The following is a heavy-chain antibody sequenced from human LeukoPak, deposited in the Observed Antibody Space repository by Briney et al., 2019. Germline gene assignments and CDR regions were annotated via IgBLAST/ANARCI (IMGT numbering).Heavy chain of an antibody. V-gene: IGHV1-3*01. Sequence: ASVKVSCRASGYTFTSYAMHWVRQAPGQRLEWMGWINAGNGNTKYSQKFQGRVTITRDTSASTAYMELSSLRSEDTAVYYCARVAAAGIVTRINWFDPWGQGTPVTVSS. CDR1: GYTFTSYA. J-gene: IGHJ5*02. CDR3: ARVAAAGIVTRINWFDP. D-gene: IGHD6-13*01. CDR2: INAGNGNT.